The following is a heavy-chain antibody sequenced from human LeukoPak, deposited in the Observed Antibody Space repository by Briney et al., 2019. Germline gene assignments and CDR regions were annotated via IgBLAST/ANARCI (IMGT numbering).Heavy chain of an antibody. CDR3: QSRFLEWLLDY. Sequence: SETLSLTCTVSGDSIRSNNYYWGWIRQPPGKGLEWIGSIYNTGSTFYNPSLKSRVIISVDTSKNQFSLKLSSVTAADTAVYYCQSRFLEWLLDYWGQGTLVTVSS. D-gene: IGHD3-3*01. CDR1: GDSIRSNNYY. V-gene: IGHV4-39*01. J-gene: IGHJ4*02. CDR2: IYNTGST.